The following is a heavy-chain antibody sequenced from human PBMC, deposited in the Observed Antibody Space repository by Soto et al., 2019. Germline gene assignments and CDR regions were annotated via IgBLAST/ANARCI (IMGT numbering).Heavy chain of an antibody. CDR1: GGSISSGDYY. CDR2: IYYSGST. J-gene: IGHJ4*02. CDR3: ARGPSNYYDSI. Sequence: SETLSLTCTVSGGSISSGDYYWSWIRQPPGKGLEWIRYIYYSGSTYYNPSIKSRVTISVDTSKNQFFLKLSSVTAADTAVYYCARGPSNYYDSIWGQGTLVTVSS. V-gene: IGHV4-30-4*01. D-gene: IGHD3-22*01.